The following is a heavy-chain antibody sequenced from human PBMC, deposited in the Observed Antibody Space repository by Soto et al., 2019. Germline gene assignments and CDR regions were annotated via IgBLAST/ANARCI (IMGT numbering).Heavy chain of an antibody. D-gene: IGHD6-13*01. Sequence: GGSLRLSCAASGFTFSSYSMNWVRQAPGKGLEWVSSISSSSSYIYYADSVKGRFTISRDNAKNTLYLQMNSLRAEDTAVYYCARSTYSSSWFPYYYYGMDVWGQGTTVTVSS. V-gene: IGHV3-21*01. J-gene: IGHJ6*02. CDR2: ISSSSSYI. CDR1: GFTFSSYS. CDR3: ARSTYSSSWFPYYYYGMDV.